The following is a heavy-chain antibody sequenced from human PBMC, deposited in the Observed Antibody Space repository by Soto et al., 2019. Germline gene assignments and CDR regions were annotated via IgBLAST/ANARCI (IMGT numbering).Heavy chain of an antibody. J-gene: IGHJ3*02. Sequence: QVQLVESGGGVVQPARSLRLSCAASGFTFSSYAMHWVRQAPGKGLEWVAFISYDGSNKYYADSVKGRFTISRDNSKNTLYLQMTSLRTEDTAVYYCASYTLPYCGGDCSYAFDIWGQGTMVTVSS. V-gene: IGHV3-30-3*01. CDR2: ISYDGSNK. CDR1: GFTFSSYA. D-gene: IGHD2-21*02. CDR3: ASYTLPYCGGDCSYAFDI.